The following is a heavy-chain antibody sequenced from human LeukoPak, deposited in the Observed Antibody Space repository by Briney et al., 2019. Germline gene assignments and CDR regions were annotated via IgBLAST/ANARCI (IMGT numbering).Heavy chain of an antibody. Sequence: SETLSLTCTVSGGSISSYYWSWIRQPAGKGLEWIGRIYSSGSTNYNPSLKSRVTMLVDTSKNQFSLKLSSVTPADTAVYYCARGQYHLLYWYFDLWGRGTLVTVSS. V-gene: IGHV4-4*07. CDR1: GGSISSYY. CDR2: IYSSGST. D-gene: IGHD2-2*01. CDR3: ARGQYHLLYWYFDL. J-gene: IGHJ2*01.